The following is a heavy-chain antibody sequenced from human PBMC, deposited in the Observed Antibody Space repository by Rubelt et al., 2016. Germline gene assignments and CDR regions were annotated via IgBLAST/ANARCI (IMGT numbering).Heavy chain of an antibody. CDR3: ASDYGV. J-gene: IGHJ6*02. CDR1: GYTFTSYF. Sequence: QVQLVQSGAEVKKPGASVQVSCKASGYTFTSYFIHWVRQAPGQGLEWMGWISTQNGNTNYAQKLQGRITVTTDTPTSTVYMELRSLRSDDTAMYYCASDYGVWGQGTTVTVS. CDR2: ISTQNGNT. V-gene: IGHV1-18*04. D-gene: IGHD3-10*01.